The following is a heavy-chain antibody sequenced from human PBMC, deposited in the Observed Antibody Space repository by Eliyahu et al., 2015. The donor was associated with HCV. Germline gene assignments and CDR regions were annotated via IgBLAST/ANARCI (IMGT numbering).Heavy chain of an antibody. Sequence: QMQLVQSGAEVKKTGSSVKVSCKASGYTFTYRYLHWVRQAPGQALEWMGWITPFNGNTNYAQKFQDRVTITRDRSMSTAYMELSSLRSEDTAMYYCARDGMVPYGELPMGAFDIWGQGTMVTVSS. V-gene: IGHV1-45*02. CDR1: GYTFTYRY. CDR2: ITPFNGNT. D-gene: IGHD4-17*01. CDR3: ARDGMVPYGELPMGAFDI. J-gene: IGHJ3*02.